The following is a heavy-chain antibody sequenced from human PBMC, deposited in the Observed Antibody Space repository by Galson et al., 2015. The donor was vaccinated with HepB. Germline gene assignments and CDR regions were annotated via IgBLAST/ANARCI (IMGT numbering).Heavy chain of an antibody. V-gene: IGHV3-11*01. CDR1: GFTFSDYY. D-gene: IGHD2-21*01. CDR2: ISSSGSTI. Sequence: SLRLSCAASGFTFSDYYMSWIRQAPGKGLEWVSYISSSGSTIYYADSVKGRFTISRDNAKNSLYLQMNSLRAEDTAVYYCASTAGNCGGDCYLARIADRSYWYFDLWGRGTLVTVSS. J-gene: IGHJ2*01. CDR3: ASTAGNCGGDCYLARIADRSYWYFDL.